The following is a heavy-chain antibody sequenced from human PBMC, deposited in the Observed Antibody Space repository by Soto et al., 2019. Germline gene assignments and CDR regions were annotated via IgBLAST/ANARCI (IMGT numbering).Heavy chain of an antibody. CDR1: GYTFTNYD. J-gene: IGHJ1*01. CDR3: ARGTSPCCTSDSCSSSLYFQN. Sequence: QVQLVQSGAEVKKPGASVRVSCKASGYTFTNYDISWVRQATGQGLEWMGWMNPNSGNTGYAQKFQGRVTLTKDTSINTAYMELSSLTSEDTAVYYCARGTSPCCTSDSCSSSLYFQNWGQGTLVTVFS. D-gene: IGHD2-2*01. V-gene: IGHV1-8*02. CDR2: MNPNSGNT.